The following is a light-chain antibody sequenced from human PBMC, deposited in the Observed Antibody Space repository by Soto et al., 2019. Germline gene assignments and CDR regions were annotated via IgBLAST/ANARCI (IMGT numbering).Light chain of an antibody. CDR3: QQYARPPFA. CDR1: QRISNSY. J-gene: IGKJ2*01. Sequence: EIVLTQSPGTMSLSPWERATLSCRASQRISNSYLAWYQQKPGQAPRLLLYDASSRATGIPDRVSGSGSGTDFTLTISRLEPEDFAVYYCQQYARPPFAFGQGTKGEIK. V-gene: IGKV3-20*01. CDR2: DAS.